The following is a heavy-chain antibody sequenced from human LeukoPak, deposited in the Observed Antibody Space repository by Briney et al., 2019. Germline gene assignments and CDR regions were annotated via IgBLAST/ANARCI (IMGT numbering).Heavy chain of an antibody. CDR1: GFTVSSNY. Sequence: GGSLRLSCAASGFTVSSNYMSWVRQAPGKGLEWVSVIYSGGSTYYADSVKGRFTISRDNSKNTLYLQMNSLRAEDTAVYYCAKARSSGVKYYYDSSGYPFDYWGQGTLVTVSS. V-gene: IGHV3-66*01. CDR3: AKARSSGVKYYYDSSGYPFDY. CDR2: IYSGGST. J-gene: IGHJ4*02. D-gene: IGHD3-22*01.